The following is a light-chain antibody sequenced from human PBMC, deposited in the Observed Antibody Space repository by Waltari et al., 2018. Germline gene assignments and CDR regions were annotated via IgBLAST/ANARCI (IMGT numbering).Light chain of an antibody. CDR3: ASYTPSSALV. V-gene: IGLV2-18*02. Sequence: QSALTQPPSVSGSPGQSVTISCTGSNSDVGAYYLVSWYQQSPGTAPKVVIYEVSNRPSGVPDRFSGSKSGNTASLTISGLQAEDEADYYCASYTPSSALVFGGGTKVTVL. CDR1: NSDVGAYYL. CDR2: EVS. J-gene: IGLJ2*01.